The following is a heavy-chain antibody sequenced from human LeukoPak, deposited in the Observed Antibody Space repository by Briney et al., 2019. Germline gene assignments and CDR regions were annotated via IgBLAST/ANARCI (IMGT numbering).Heavy chain of an antibody. CDR2: MNPNSGNT. CDR3: ARDRTIFGVFYGVDV. Sequence: ASVKVSCKASGYTFTSYDINWVRQATGQGLEWMGWMNPNSGNTGYAQKFQGRVTMTRNTSISTAYMELSSLRSEDTAVYYCARDRTIFGVFYGVDVWGQGTTVTVSS. V-gene: IGHV1-8*01. J-gene: IGHJ6*02. CDR1: GYTFTSYD. D-gene: IGHD3-3*01.